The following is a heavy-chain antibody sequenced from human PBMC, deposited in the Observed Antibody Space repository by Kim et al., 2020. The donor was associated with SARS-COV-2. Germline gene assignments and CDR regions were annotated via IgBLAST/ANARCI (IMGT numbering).Heavy chain of an antibody. CDR2: IYYSGST. J-gene: IGHJ4*02. Sequence: SETLSLTCTVSGGSISSYYWSWIRQPPGKGLEWIGYIYYSGSTNYNPSLKSRVTISVDTSKNQFSLKLSSVTAADTAVYYCARVSSSGLVSYYFDYWGQGTLVTVSS. D-gene: IGHD6-19*01. V-gene: IGHV4-59*13. CDR3: ARVSSSGLVSYYFDY. CDR1: GGSISSYY.